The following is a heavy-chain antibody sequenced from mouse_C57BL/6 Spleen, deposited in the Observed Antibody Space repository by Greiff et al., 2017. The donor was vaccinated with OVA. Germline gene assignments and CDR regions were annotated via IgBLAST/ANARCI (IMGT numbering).Heavy chain of an antibody. CDR2: IYPGDGDP. V-gene: IGHV1-82*01. J-gene: IGHJ2*01. D-gene: IGHD1-1*01. CDR3: ARDYYGSLDY. Sequence: QVQLQQSGPELVKPGASVKISCKASGYAFSSSWMNWVKQRPGKGLEWIGRIYPGDGDPNYNGKFKGKATLTADKSSSTAYMQLSSLTSEDSAVYFCARDYYGSLDYWGQGTTLTVSS. CDR1: GYAFSSSW.